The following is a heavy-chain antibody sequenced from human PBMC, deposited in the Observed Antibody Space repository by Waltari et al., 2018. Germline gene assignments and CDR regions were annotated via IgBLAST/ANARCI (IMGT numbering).Heavy chain of an antibody. J-gene: IGHJ4*02. CDR3: ARARVGDIVATRPLDY. V-gene: IGHV4-4*02. Sequence: QVQLQESGPGLVKPSGTLSLTCAVSGGSISSSNWWSWVRQPPGKGLEWIGEIYHSGSTNYNPSLKRRVTIAVDKSKNQFSLKLSSVTAADTAVYYCARARVGDIVATRPLDYWGQGTLVTVSS. CDR2: IYHSGST. D-gene: IGHD5-12*01. CDR1: GGSISSSNW.